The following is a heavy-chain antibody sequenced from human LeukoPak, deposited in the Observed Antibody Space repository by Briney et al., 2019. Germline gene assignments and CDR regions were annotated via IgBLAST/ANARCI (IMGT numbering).Heavy chain of an antibody. CDR2: IYSSGRT. CDR3: ARVDYDSSGHFDY. Sequence: PSETLSLTCTVSGASMSNSFWSWIRQPAGKGLEWIGRIYSSGRTNYNPSLKSRVTLSVDTSKNQISLNLSSVTAADTAVYYCARVDYDSSGHFDYWGQGTLVTVSS. J-gene: IGHJ4*02. CDR1: GASMSNSF. V-gene: IGHV4-4*07. D-gene: IGHD3-22*01.